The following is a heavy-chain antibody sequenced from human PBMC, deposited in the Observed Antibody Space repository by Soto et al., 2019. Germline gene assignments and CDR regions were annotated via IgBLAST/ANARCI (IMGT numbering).Heavy chain of an antibody. D-gene: IGHD2-15*01. V-gene: IGHV1-69*13. CDR1: GGTFSSYA. CDR3: ARGGPYCSGGSCFRYYYYGMDV. CDR2: IIPIFGTA. J-gene: IGHJ6*02. Sequence: SVKVSCKASGGTFSSYAISWVRQAPGQGLEWMGGIIPIFGTANYAQKFQGRVTITADESTSTAYMELSSLRSEDTAVYYCARGGPYCSGGSCFRYYYYGMDVWGQGTTVTVSS.